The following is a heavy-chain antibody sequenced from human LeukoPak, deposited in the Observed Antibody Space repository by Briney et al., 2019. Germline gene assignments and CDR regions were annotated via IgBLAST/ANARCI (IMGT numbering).Heavy chain of an antibody. CDR1: GFTFSSYT. V-gene: IGHV3-30-3*01. D-gene: IGHD6-19*01. CDR2: ISYDGSNK. Sequence: GGSLRLSCSASGFTFSSYTMHWVRQAPGKGLEWVAVISYDGSNKYYADSVKGRFTISRDNSKNTLYLQMNSLRAEDTAVYYCARVGVAGLYYYYMDVWGKGTTVTVSS. J-gene: IGHJ6*03. CDR3: ARVGVAGLYYYYMDV.